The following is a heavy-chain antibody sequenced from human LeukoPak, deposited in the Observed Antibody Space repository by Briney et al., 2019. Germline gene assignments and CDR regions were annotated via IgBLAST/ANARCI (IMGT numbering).Heavy chain of an antibody. Sequence: GASVKVSCKASGYTFTGYFMHWVRQAPGQGLEWMGWINPNSGGTNYAQKFQGRVTMTRDTSISTAYMELSRLRSDDTAVYYCARDSIAAAGTDPFYYYYYCMDVWGQGTTVTVSS. CDR3: ARDSIAAAGTDPFYYYYYCMDV. CDR2: INPNSGGT. V-gene: IGHV1-2*02. D-gene: IGHD6-13*01. CDR1: GYTFTGYF. J-gene: IGHJ6*02.